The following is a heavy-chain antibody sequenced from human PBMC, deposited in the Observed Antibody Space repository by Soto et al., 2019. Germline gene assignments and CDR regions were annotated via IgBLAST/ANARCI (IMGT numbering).Heavy chain of an antibody. CDR2: FDPEDGET. CDR1: GYTLTELS. J-gene: IGHJ6*03. V-gene: IGHV1-24*01. CDR3: XXXVXGYYYYYMDV. Sequence: QVQLVQSGAEVKKPGASVKVSCKVSGYTLTELSMHWVRQAPGKGLEWMGGFDPEDGETIYAQKFQGRVTMTEDTSTDTAYMELSSLRSEDTAVXXXXXXVXGYYYYYMDVWGKGTTVTVSS.